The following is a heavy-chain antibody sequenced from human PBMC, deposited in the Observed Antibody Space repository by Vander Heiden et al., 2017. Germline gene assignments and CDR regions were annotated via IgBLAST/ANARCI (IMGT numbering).Heavy chain of an antibody. CDR3: ARGGEYCSHAECYPFDY. J-gene: IGHJ4*02. CDR1: GASISGYY. Sequence: QAQLQESGPGLVKPSETLSLTCNVSGASISGYYWSWIRQPPGKGLEWIGYIHYRGNTNYNPSLSSRVTISVDTSKNQFSLRLSSMTAADTAVYYCARGGEYCSHAECYPFDYWGQGTLVTVSS. D-gene: IGHD2-8*01. CDR2: IHYRGNT. V-gene: IGHV4-59*01.